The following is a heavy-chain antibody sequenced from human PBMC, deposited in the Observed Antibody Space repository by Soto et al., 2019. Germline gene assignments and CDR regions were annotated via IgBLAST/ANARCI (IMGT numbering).Heavy chain of an antibody. CDR1: GFSFSIYS. D-gene: IGHD3-10*01. V-gene: IGHV3-48*01. CDR3: AKDRGGSGAFEI. J-gene: IGHJ3*02. CDR2: ISPAGSSI. Sequence: EGQLVEFGGGLVKPGGSLTLSCAASGFSFSIYSYNWVRQAPGKGLEWLSYISPAGSSIYYADSVKGRFTISRDSARDSVYLQMNSLRAEDTAVYYCAKDRGGSGAFEIWGQGTMVTVSS.